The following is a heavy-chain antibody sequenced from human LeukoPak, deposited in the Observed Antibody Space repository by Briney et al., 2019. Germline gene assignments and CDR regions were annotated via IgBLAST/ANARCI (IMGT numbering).Heavy chain of an antibody. J-gene: IGHJ3*02. CDR3: ARGQLVRNAFDI. V-gene: IGHV3-20*04. CDR1: GFTFDDYD. D-gene: IGHD6-6*01. Sequence: GGSLRLSCAASGFTFDDYDMSWVRQVPGKGLEWVSAINWNGASTGYADSVKGRFTISRDNAKNSLYLQMNSLRAEDMALYYCARGQLVRNAFDIWGQGTMVTVSS. CDR2: INWNGAST.